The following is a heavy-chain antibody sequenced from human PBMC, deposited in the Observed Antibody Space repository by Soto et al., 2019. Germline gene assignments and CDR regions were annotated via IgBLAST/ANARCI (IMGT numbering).Heavy chain of an antibody. CDR3: ARSGSTSWYSCEYHGMDV. CDR1: GFTFRTYW. CDR2: LNQDGSEK. D-gene: IGHD1-1*01. V-gene: IGHV3-7*05. Sequence: VQLVESGGGLVQPGGSLRLSCGASGFTFRTYWLSWVRQVPGKGLEWVANLNQDGSEKNYVDSVKGRFTISRDNAKKSLYLQMSSLTAVDTAVYYCARSGSTSWYSCEYHGMDVWGEGTAVTVSS. J-gene: IGHJ6*04.